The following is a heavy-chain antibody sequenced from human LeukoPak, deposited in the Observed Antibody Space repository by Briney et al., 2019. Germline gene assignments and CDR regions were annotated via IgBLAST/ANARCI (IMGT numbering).Heavy chain of an antibody. V-gene: IGHV3-7*01. CDR3: TRDATYYLRYGYFDY. Sequence: GGSLRLSCAASGFTFSSYWMHWVRQAPGKGLEWVANIKQDGSEKYYVDSVKGRFTISRDNAKNSLYLQMNSLRAEDTAVYYCTRDATYYLRYGYFDYWGQGTLVTVSS. J-gene: IGHJ4*02. CDR2: IKQDGSEK. D-gene: IGHD2/OR15-2a*01. CDR1: GFTFSSYW.